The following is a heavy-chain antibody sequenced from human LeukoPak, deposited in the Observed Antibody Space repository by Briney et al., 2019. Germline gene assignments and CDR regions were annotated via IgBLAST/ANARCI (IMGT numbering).Heavy chain of an antibody. Sequence: SEILSLTCTVSGGSISSYYWSWIRQPPGEKLEWIGYLYYSGSTNYNPSLGSRVTISADSSKNQFSLKLTSVTAADTAVYYCARDAKLLGAFDLWGPGTMVTVSS. CDR3: ARDAKLLGAFDL. CDR1: GGSISSYY. CDR2: LYYSGST. J-gene: IGHJ3*01. V-gene: IGHV4-59*01.